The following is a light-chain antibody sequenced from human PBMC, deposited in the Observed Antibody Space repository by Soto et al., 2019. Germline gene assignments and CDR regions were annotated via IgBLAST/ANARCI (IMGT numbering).Light chain of an antibody. CDR1: RGVGND. CDR2: HAS. CDR3: LQDYDNPLT. Sequence: AIEMAQSPSSVSASVGDRVTITCRASRGVGNDLGWYQQKPGKAPKLLIYHASTLQSGVPSRFSGSGSGTDFTLTISSLQAEDFATYYCLQDYDNPLTFGGGTKVGIK. J-gene: IGKJ4*01. V-gene: IGKV1-6*01.